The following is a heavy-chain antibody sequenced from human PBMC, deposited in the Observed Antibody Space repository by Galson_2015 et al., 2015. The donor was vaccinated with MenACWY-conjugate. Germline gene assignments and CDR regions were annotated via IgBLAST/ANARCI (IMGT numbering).Heavy chain of an antibody. CDR2: LTSSGDTI. Sequence: SLRLPCAASGLTLSTYAMTWGRQTSGKGLEWDSGLTSSGDTIRYTDSVKGRFTVSRDNSKNTLFLQMSSLRVEDTAIYYCAKDPNGDYVVAFDTWGHGTVVTVSS. CDR3: AKDPNGDYVVAFDT. CDR1: GLTLSTYA. J-gene: IGHJ3*02. V-gene: IGHV3-23*01. D-gene: IGHD4-17*01.